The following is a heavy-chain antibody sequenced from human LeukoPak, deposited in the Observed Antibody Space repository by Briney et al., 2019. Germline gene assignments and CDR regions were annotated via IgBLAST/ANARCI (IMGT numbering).Heavy chain of an antibody. D-gene: IGHD1-26*01. J-gene: IGHJ4*02. V-gene: IGHV3-74*01. CDR2: INPDDGST. CDR1: GFTFRKYW. CDR3: AKGHSGYVNY. Sequence: GGSLRLSCTASGFTFRKYWLHWVRQAPGKGLVWVSRINPDDGSTGYADSVKGRFTISRDNAKNSLYLQMNSLRAEDTALYYCAKGHSGYVNYWGQGTLVTVSS.